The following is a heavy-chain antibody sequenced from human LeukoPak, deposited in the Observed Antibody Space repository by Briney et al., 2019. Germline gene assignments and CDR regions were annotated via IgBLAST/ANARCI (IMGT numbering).Heavy chain of an antibody. CDR3: ARGGGGYSYGFGQFDY. CDR2: IKQDGSEK. CDR1: GFTFRSYW. V-gene: IGHV3-7*01. D-gene: IGHD5-18*01. Sequence: GGSLRLPCAVSGFTFRSYWMSWVRQAPGKGLEWVANIKQDGSEKYYVDSVKGRFTISRDNAKNSVYLQMSSLRVEDTAVYYCARGGGGYSYGFGQFDYWGRGTLVTVSS. J-gene: IGHJ4*02.